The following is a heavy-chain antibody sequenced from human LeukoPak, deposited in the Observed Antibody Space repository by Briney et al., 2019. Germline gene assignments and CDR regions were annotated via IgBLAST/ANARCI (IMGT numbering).Heavy chain of an antibody. J-gene: IGHJ4*02. CDR3: AKDAAAAGKGDFDY. CDR2: ISGSGGST. CDR1: GFTFSSYA. D-gene: IGHD6-13*01. Sequence: PGGSLRLSCAASGFTFSSYAMSWVRQAPGKGLEWVSAISGSGGSTYYADSVKGRFTISRDNSKNTLYLQTSSLRAEDTAVYYCAKDAAAAGKGDFDYWGQGTLVTVSS. V-gene: IGHV3-23*01.